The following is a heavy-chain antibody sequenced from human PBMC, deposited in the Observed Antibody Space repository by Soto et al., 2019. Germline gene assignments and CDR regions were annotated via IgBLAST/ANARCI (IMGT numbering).Heavy chain of an antibody. Sequence: GGSLRLSCAASGFTFSSYSKNWVRQAPGKGLEWVSYISSSSSTIYYADSVKGRFTISRDNAKNSLYLQMNSLRAEDTAVYYCARETYYYGTGSYGFWGQGTLVTVSS. J-gene: IGHJ4*02. V-gene: IGHV3-48*01. CDR2: ISSSSSTI. CDR3: ARETYYYGTGSYGF. D-gene: IGHD3-10*01. CDR1: GFTFSSYS.